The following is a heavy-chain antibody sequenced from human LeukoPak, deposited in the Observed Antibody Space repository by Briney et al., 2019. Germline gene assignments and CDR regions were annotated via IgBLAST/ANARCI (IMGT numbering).Heavy chain of an antibody. CDR2: ISGSGGST. CDR3: AKILRYYDSSGEDY. V-gene: IGHV3-23*01. D-gene: IGHD3-22*01. Sequence: PGGSLRLSCAASGFTFSSYAMSWVRQAPGKGLEWVSAISGSGGSTYYADSVKGRFTISRDNSKNTLYLQMNSLRAEDTAVYYCAKILRYYDSSGEDYWGQGTLVTVSS. CDR1: GFTFSSYA. J-gene: IGHJ4*02.